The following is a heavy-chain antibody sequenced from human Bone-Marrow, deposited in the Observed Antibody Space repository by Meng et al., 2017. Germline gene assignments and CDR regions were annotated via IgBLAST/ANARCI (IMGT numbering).Heavy chain of an antibody. D-gene: IGHD2-15*01. CDR1: GFSFSGYW. Sequence: GESLKISCAVSGFSFSGYWMSWVREAPGKGLEWVANINEDGSERYYVDSVRGRFTISRDNAKNSLYLQMNGLRAEDTAVYYCARDQCSGGSCPWDYYYGMDVWGQGTTVTVSS. V-gene: IGHV3-7*01. CDR3: ARDQCSGGSCPWDYYYGMDV. CDR2: INEDGSER. J-gene: IGHJ6*02.